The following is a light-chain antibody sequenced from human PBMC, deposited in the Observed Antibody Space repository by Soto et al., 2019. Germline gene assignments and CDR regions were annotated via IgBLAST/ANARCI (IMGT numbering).Light chain of an antibody. CDR2: ATS. CDR1: QGVSTW. CDR3: QQYNTYPLT. Sequence: DIQLTQSPSSLAASVGDRVTITCRASQGVSTWLAWHQQKPEKAPKSLVYATSKLQSGVPSRFNGTGSGTEFTLTISSLQPEDVATYFCQQYNTYPLTFGGGTKVKIK. J-gene: IGKJ4*01. V-gene: IGKV1D-16*01.